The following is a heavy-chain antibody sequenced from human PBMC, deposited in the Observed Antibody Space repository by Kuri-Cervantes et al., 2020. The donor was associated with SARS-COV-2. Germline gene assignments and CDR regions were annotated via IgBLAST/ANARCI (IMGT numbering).Heavy chain of an antibody. CDR2: IIYDGSNK. D-gene: IGHD2-21*02. CDR1: GLALSSYA. CDR3: ARVRALCGGGCYSANDAFDI. Sequence: GGFLRPSVEAPGLALSSYALHWVRQAPGKGLKWVAVIIYDGSNKYYADSVKGRFTISRDNPKNTLYLQRNSLRAEDTAVYYCARVRALCGGGCYSANDAFDIWGQGTMVTVSS. J-gene: IGHJ3*02. V-gene: IGHV3-30-3*01.